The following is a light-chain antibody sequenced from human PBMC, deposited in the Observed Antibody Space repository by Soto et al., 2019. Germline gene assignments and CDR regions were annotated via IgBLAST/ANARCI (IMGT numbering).Light chain of an antibody. J-gene: IGLJ2*01. Sequence: QSVLTQPPSVSEAPRQRVTISCSGSSSNIGNNAVNWYQQLPGKAPKLLIFYDDLLPSGVSDRFSGSKSGTSASLAISGLQSEDEADYYCATWDDSLNGVRFGGGTKLTVL. CDR3: ATWDDSLNGVR. CDR2: YDD. CDR1: SSNIGNNA. V-gene: IGLV1-36*01.